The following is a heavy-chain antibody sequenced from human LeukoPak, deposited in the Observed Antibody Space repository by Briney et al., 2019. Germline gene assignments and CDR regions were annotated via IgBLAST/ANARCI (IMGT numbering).Heavy chain of an antibody. CDR2: INPNSGGT. CDR1: GYTFTGYY. D-gene: IGHD5-12*01. Sequence: ASVKVSCKASGYTFTGYYMHWVRQAPGQGLEWMGWINPNSGGTNYAQKFQGRVTMTRDTSISTAYMELSRLRSDDTAVYYCAREASGYDTFDYWGQGTLVTVSS. J-gene: IGHJ4*02. CDR3: AREASGYDTFDY. V-gene: IGHV1-2*02.